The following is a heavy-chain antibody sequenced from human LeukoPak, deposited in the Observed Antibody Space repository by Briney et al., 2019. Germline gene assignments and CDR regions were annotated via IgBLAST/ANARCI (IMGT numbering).Heavy chain of an antibody. J-gene: IGHJ4*02. Sequence: PGGSLRLSCAASGFTFSNYWMSWVRQAPGKGLEWVANIMQDGSEDYYVDSVKGRFTISRDNAKNSLYLQMNSLRAEDTAVYYCATFRITATHFDNWGQGILVTVSS. V-gene: IGHV3-7*01. CDR2: IMQDGSED. D-gene: IGHD1-7*01. CDR3: ATFRITATHFDN. CDR1: GFTFSNYW.